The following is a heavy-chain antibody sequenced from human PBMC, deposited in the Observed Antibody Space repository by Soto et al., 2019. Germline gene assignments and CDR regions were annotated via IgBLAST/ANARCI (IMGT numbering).Heavy chain of an antibody. D-gene: IGHD3-10*01. CDR1: GYTFTSYY. J-gene: IGHJ6*03. CDR3: ARLVPYYYASGRNKYYYYYRGV. V-gene: IGHV1-46*03. CDR2: INPSGGST. Sequence: ASVKVSCKASGYTFTSYYMHWVRQAPGQGLEWMGIINPSGGSTSYAQKFQGRVTMTRDTSTSTVYMELSSLRSEDTAVYYCARLVPYYYASGRNKYYYYYRGVWAKGTTVPVS.